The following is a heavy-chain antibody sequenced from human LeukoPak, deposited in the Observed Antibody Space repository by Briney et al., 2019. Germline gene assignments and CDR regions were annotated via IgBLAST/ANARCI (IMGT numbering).Heavy chain of an antibody. Sequence: PGGSLRLSCAASGFTFSDYYMSWIRQAPGKGLEWVSYISSSSSYTNYADSVKGRFTISRDNAKNSLYLQMNSLRAEDTAVYYCARRYSYGLFDYWGQGTLVTASS. V-gene: IGHV3-11*03. J-gene: IGHJ4*02. CDR3: ARRYSYGLFDY. CDR1: GFTFSDYY. D-gene: IGHD5-18*01. CDR2: ISSSSSYT.